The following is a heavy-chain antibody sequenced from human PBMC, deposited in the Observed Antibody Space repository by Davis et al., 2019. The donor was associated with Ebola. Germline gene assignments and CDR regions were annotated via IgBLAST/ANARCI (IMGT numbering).Heavy chain of an antibody. V-gene: IGHV3-73*01. J-gene: IGHJ6*02. Sequence: GGSLRLSCAASGFTFSGSAMHWVRQASGKGLEWVGRIRGKANSYATAYAASVKGRFTISRDDSKNTAYLQMNSLKTEDTAVYYCTCSSDGMDVWGQGTTVTVSS. CDR2: IRGKANSYAT. D-gene: IGHD3-10*02. CDR3: TCSSDGMDV. CDR1: GFTFSGSA.